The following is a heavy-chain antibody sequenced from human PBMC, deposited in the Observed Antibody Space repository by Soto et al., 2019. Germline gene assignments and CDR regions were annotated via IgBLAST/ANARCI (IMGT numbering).Heavy chain of an antibody. CDR1: GYTFTSYY. CDR3: ASLVVPAASNYYYYYGMDV. D-gene: IGHD2-2*01. Sequence: AASVKVSCKASGYTFTSYYMHWVRQAPGQGLEWMGIINPSGGSTSYAQKFQGRVTMTRDTSTSTVYMELSSLRSEDTAVYYCASLVVPAASNYYYYYGMDVWGQGTTVTVSS. CDR2: INPSGGST. J-gene: IGHJ6*02. V-gene: IGHV1-46*01.